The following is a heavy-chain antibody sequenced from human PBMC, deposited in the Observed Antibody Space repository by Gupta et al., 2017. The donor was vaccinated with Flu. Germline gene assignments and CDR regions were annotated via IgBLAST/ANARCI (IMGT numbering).Heavy chain of an antibody. Sequence: GKGLEWVGRIKSKSEGEKIDYAAPVKGRFTISKDASMGTLYLRMDSLKTEDTAVYYCTTPRYCTSTSCGSIDYWGQGTLVTVSS. J-gene: IGHJ4*02. CDR3: TTPRYCTSTSCGSIDY. D-gene: IGHD2-2*01. V-gene: IGHV3-15*01. CDR2: IKSKSEGEKI.